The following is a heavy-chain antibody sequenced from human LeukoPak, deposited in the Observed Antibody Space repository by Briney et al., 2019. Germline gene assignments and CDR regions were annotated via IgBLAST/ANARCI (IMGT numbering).Heavy chain of an antibody. CDR3: ARGGGSYGWFDP. CDR1: GFNSSNYW. V-gene: IGHV3-74*01. J-gene: IGHJ5*02. Sequence: GGSLRLSCPASGFNSSNYWMHWVRQGPGKGLVWVSRIDSDGSSTNYADSVKGRFTISRDSAKNTLYLQMNSLRAEDTAVYYCARGGGSYGWFDPWGQGTLVTVSS. D-gene: IGHD3-16*01. CDR2: IDSDGSST.